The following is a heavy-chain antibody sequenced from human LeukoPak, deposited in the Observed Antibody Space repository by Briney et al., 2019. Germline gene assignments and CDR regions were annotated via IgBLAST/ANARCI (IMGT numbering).Heavy chain of an antibody. CDR1: GYTFTSYD. V-gene: IGHV1-8*01. CDR3: ARDHHRYSSGWSGNSGYGMDV. D-gene: IGHD6-19*01. Sequence: ASVKVSCKASGYTFTSYDINWVRQATGQGLEWMGWMNPNSGNTGYAQKFQGRVTMTRNTSISTAYMELSSLRSEDTAVYYCARDHHRYSSGWSGNSGYGMDVWGQGTTVTVSS. CDR2: MNPNSGNT. J-gene: IGHJ6*02.